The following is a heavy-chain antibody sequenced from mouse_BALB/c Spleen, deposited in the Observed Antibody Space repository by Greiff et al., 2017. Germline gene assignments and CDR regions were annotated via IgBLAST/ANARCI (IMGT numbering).Heavy chain of an antibody. J-gene: IGHJ2*01. CDR1: GFTFSSYT. CDR2: ISSGGSYT. V-gene: IGHV5-6-4*01. Sequence: EVQRVESGGGLVKPGGSLKLSCAASGFTFSSYTMSWVRQTPEKRLEWVATISSGGSYTYYPDSVKGRFTISRDNAKNTLYLQMSSLKSEDTAMYYCTRGAYRYEIFDYWGQGTTLTVSS. D-gene: IGHD2-14*01. CDR3: TRGAYRYEIFDY.